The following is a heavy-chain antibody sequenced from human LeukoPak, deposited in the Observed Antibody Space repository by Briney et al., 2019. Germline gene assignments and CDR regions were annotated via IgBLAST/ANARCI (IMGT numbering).Heavy chain of an antibody. Sequence: SETLSLTCTVSGGSISSYYWSWIRQPAGKGLEWIGRIYTSGRTNYNPSLKSRVTMSVDTSKNQFSLKLSSVTAADTAVYYCARDRPLGYCSSTSCYHAGYNWFDPWGQGTLVTVSS. D-gene: IGHD2-2*01. CDR1: GGSISSYY. J-gene: IGHJ5*02. CDR3: ARDRPLGYCSSTSCYHAGYNWFDP. V-gene: IGHV4-4*07. CDR2: IYTSGRT.